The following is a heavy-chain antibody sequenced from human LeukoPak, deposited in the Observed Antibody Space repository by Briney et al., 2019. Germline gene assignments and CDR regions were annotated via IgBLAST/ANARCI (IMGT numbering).Heavy chain of an antibody. V-gene: IGHV1-69*05. Sequence: ASVKVSCKASGGTFSSYAISWVRQAPGQGREWMGRIIPIFGTANYAQKFQGRVTITTDESTSTAYMELSSLRSEDTAVYYCATGVSSGFDYWGQGALVTVSS. CDR1: GGTFSSYA. CDR2: IIPIFGTA. CDR3: ATGVSSGFDY. J-gene: IGHJ4*02. D-gene: IGHD3-22*01.